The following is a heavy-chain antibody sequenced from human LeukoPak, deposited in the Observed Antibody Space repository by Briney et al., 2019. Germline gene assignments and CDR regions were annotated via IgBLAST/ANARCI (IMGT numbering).Heavy chain of an antibody. V-gene: IGHV1-69*05. CDR1: GGTFSRYA. D-gene: IGHD6-6*01. CDR2: IIPIFGTA. CDR3: ASAYSSSSGRGAFDI. Sequence: GASVKVSCKASGGTFSRYAISWVRQAPGQGLEWMGGIIPIFGTANYAQKFQGRVTITTDESTSTAYMELSSLRSEDTAVYYCASAYSSSSGRGAFDIWGQGTMVTVSS. J-gene: IGHJ3*02.